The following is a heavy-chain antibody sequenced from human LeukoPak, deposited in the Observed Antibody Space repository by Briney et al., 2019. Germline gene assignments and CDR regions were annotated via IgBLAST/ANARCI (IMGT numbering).Heavy chain of an antibody. Sequence: GGSLRLSCAASGFTFSSYEMNWVRQAPGKGLEWVSYISSSGSTIYYADSVKGRSTISRDNAKNSLYLQMNSLRAEDTAVYYCARDPTIFGVVMDVWGKGTTVTVSS. CDR3: ARDPTIFGVVMDV. V-gene: IGHV3-48*03. J-gene: IGHJ6*04. D-gene: IGHD3-3*01. CDR2: ISSSGSTI. CDR1: GFTFSSYE.